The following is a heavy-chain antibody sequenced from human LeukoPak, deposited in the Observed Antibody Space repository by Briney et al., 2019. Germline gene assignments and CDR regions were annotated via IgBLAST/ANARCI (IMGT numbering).Heavy chain of an antibody. CDR3: ARDRGRWLQYYDY. J-gene: IGHJ4*02. Sequence: GGSLRLSCATSGFSFSSYAMSWVRQAPGEGLEWVSYISSSGSTIYYADSVKGRFTISRDNAKNSLYLQMNSLRAEDTAVYYCARDRGRWLQYYDYWGQGTLVTVSS. CDR1: GFSFSSYA. CDR2: ISSSGSTI. V-gene: IGHV3-48*03. D-gene: IGHD5-24*01.